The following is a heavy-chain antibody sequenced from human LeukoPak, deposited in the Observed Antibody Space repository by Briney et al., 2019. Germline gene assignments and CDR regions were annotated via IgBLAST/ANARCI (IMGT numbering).Heavy chain of an antibody. CDR2: IYYSGST. D-gene: IGHD3-22*01. V-gene: IGHV4-59*01. CDR1: GGSISSYY. Sequence: SETLSLTCTVSGGSISSYYWSWIRQPPGKGLELIGYIYYSGSTNYNPSLKSRVTISVDTSKNQFSLKLSSVTAADTAVYYCARNYYDSSGYWGYGMDVWGQGTTVTVSS. CDR3: ARNYYDSSGYWGYGMDV. J-gene: IGHJ6*02.